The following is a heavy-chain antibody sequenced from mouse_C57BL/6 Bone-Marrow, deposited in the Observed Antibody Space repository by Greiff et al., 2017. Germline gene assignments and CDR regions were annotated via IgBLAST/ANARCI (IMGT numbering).Heavy chain of an antibody. CDR3: ARWLLWYFDV. V-gene: IGHV1-19*01. D-gene: IGHD2-3*01. CDR1: GYTFTDYY. Sequence: EVQLQQSGPVLVKPGASVKMSCKASGYTFTDYYMNWVKQSHGKSLEWIGVINPYNGGTSYNQKFKGKATLTVDKSSSTAYMELNSLTSADSAVYYCARWLLWYFDVWGTGTTVTVSS. CDR2: INPYNGGT. J-gene: IGHJ1*03.